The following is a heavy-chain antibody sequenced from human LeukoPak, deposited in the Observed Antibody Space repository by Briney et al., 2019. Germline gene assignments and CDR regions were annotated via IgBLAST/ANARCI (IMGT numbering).Heavy chain of an antibody. J-gene: IGHJ4*02. D-gene: IGHD6-13*01. CDR2: ISGSGGST. Sequence: TGGSLRLSCAASGFTFSSYGMSWVRQAPGKGLEWVSAISGSGGSTYYADSVKGRFTISRDNSKNTLYLQMNSLRAEDTAVYYCAKTGSSSWQYDYWGQGTLVTVSP. CDR1: GFTFSSYG. V-gene: IGHV3-23*01. CDR3: AKTGSSSWQYDY.